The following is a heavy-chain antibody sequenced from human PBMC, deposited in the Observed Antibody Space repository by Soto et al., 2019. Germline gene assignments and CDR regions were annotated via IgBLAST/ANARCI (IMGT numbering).Heavy chain of an antibody. D-gene: IGHD4-17*01. CDR1: GGTFSSYT. V-gene: IGHV1-69*01. CDR2: IIPIFATA. CDR3: ARDGMTTVTTNYFDY. Sequence: QVQLVQSGAEVKKPGSSVKVSCKASGGTFSSYTISWVRQAPGQGLEWMGGIIPIFATANYAQKFQGRVTITADESTSTAYMELSSLRSEDTAVYYCARDGMTTVTTNYFDYWGQGTLVTVSS. J-gene: IGHJ4*02.